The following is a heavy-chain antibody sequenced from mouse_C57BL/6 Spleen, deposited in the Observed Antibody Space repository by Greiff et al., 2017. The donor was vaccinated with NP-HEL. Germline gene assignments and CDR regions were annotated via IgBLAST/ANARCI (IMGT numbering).Heavy chain of an antibody. D-gene: IGHD2-4*01. J-gene: IGHJ4*01. V-gene: IGHV1-74*01. CDR3: AIDYDAYYAMDY. Sequence: QVQLKQPGAELVKPGASVKVSCKASGCTFTSYWMHWVKQRPGQGLEWIGRIHPSDSDTNYNQKFKGKATLTVDKSSSTAYMQLSSLTSEDSAVYYCAIDYDAYYAMDYWGQGTSVTVSS. CDR2: IHPSDSDT. CDR1: GCTFTSYW.